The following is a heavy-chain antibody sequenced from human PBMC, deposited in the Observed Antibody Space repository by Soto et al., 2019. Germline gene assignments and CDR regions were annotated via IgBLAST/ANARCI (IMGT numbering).Heavy chain of an antibody. V-gene: IGHV3-48*01. D-gene: IGHD4-17*01. CDR3: ARSTVTTGGKHKINRVSYYYYMDV. Sequence: GGSLRLSCAASGFTFSSYSMNWVRQAPGKGLEWVSYISSSSSTIYYADSVKGRFTISRDNAKNSLYLQMNSLRAEDTAVYYCARSTVTTGGKHKINRVSYYYYMDVWGKGTTVTVSS. J-gene: IGHJ6*03. CDR2: ISSSSSTI. CDR1: GFTFSSYS.